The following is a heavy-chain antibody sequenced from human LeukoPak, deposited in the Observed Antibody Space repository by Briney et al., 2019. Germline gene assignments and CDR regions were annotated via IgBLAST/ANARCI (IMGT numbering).Heavy chain of an antibody. D-gene: IGHD3-22*01. V-gene: IGHV4-31*03. CDR2: IYYSGST. Sequence: SETLSLTCTVSGGSISSGGYYWSWIRQHPGKGLEWIGYIYYSGSTYYNPSLKSRVTISVDTSKNQFSLKLSSVTAADTAVYYCASQGLYRSGYYYVLPLDYWGQGTLVTVSS. J-gene: IGHJ4*02. CDR3: ASQGLYRSGYYYVLPLDY. CDR1: GGSISSGGYY.